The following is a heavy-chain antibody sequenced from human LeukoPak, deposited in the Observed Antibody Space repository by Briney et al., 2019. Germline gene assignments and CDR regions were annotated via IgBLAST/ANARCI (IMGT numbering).Heavy chain of an antibody. CDR3: SVRPGYTFDY. CDR1: GYTFTSYG. Sequence: ASVKVSCKASGYTFTSYGISWVRQAPGQGLEWMGIINPSGGSTSYAQKFQGRVTMTRDTSTSTVYMELSSLRSEDTAVYYCSVRPGYTFDYWGQGTLVTVSS. D-gene: IGHD5-24*01. J-gene: IGHJ4*02. CDR2: INPSGGST. V-gene: IGHV1-46*01.